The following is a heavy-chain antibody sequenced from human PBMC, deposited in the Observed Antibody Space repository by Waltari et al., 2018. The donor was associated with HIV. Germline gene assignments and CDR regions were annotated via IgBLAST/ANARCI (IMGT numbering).Heavy chain of an antibody. J-gene: IGHJ4*02. D-gene: IGHD1-1*01. CDR2: IWFDSSNK. V-gene: IGHV3-33*01. CDR3: ARLTREGYNGGFDY. CDR1: GFAFRKFG. Sequence: QVKLVESGGGVVQPGRSLGITCATSGFAFRKFGMHWVRQAPGKGLEWVGVIWFDSSNKYYGDSVKGRFTISRDNSKKTVYLQMNSLRGEDTAVYYCARLTREGYNGGFDYWGQGTLVTVSS.